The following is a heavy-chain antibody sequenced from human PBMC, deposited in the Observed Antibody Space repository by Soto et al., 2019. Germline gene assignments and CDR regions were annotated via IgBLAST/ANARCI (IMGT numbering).Heavy chain of an antibody. V-gene: IGHV1-69*02. CDR3: ARWYSSGWYYFDY. Sequence: QVQLVQSGAEVKKPGSSVKVSCKASGGTFSSYTISWVRQAPGQGLEWMGRIIPILGIANYAQKFQGRVTITADKSTSTAYMEESSLRSEDTAVYYGARWYSSGWYYFDYWGQGTLVTVSS. CDR2: IIPILGIA. CDR1: GGTFSSYT. J-gene: IGHJ4*02. D-gene: IGHD6-19*01.